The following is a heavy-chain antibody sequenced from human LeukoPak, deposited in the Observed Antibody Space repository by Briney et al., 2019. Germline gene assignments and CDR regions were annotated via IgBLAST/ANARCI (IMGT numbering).Heavy chain of an antibody. CDR1: GGSISSGSYY. V-gene: IGHV4-61*02. D-gene: IGHD5-12*01. CDR3: ARGPYSGYDEFDY. CDR2: IYTSGST. Sequence: SQTLSLTCTVSGGSISSGSYYWSWIRQPAGTGLEWIGRIYTSGSTNYNPSLKSRVTISVDTSKNQFSLKLSSVTAADTAVYYCARGPYSGYDEFDYWGQGTLVTVSS. J-gene: IGHJ4*02.